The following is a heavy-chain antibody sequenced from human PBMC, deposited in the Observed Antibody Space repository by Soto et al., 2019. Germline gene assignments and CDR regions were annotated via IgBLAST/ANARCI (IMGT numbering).Heavy chain of an antibody. CDR2: IFYTVSS. CDR3: ARDRGFRHYFDC. CDR1: GGSVSGGSYY. D-gene: IGHD3-22*01. Sequence: PSETLSLTCTVSGGSVSGGSYYWSWILHPPGKGLEWIGYIFYTVSSNYNLSLKSRATISVDTSQNQFSLKLSSVTAADTAVYYCARDRGFRHYFDCWGKGTLVTVSS. V-gene: IGHV4-61*01. J-gene: IGHJ4*02.